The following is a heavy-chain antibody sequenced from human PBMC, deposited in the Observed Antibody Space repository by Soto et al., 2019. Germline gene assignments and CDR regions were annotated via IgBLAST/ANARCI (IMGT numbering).Heavy chain of an antibody. J-gene: IGHJ4*02. CDR2: IWSDGSVK. CDR3: ARDQSGWFDY. D-gene: IGHD6-19*01. CDR1: GFTFSNYG. V-gene: IGHV3-33*01. Sequence: ESGGGVVQPGKSLSLSCEVSGFTFSNYGMHWVRQAPGKGLQWVAVIWSDGSVKNYADSVKGRFTISRDNSKNMLYLNVNSLRAEDTAVYYCARDQSGWFDYWGQGTLVTVSS.